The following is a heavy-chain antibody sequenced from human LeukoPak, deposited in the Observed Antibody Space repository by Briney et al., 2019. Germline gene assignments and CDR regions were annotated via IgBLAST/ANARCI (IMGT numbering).Heavy chain of an antibody. CDR2: ISGGGGST. J-gene: IGHJ4*02. CDR3: AKNGRGYSSDYFDY. D-gene: IGHD5-18*01. Sequence: GGSLRLSCAASGFTFSSYAMSWVRQAPGKGLEWVSAISGGGGSTYYADSVKGRFTISRDNSKNTLYLQMNTLRAGDTAVYSCAKNGRGYSSDYFDYWGQGTLVTVSS. CDR1: GFTFSSYA. V-gene: IGHV3-23*01.